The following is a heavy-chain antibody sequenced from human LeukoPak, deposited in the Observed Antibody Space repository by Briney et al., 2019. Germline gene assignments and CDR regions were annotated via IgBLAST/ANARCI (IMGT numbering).Heavy chain of an antibody. CDR2: IYYSGST. J-gene: IGHJ4*02. D-gene: IGHD2-21*02. Sequence: SGTLSLTCTVSGGSISSYYWSWIRQPPGKGLEWIGYIYYSGSTNYNPSLKSRVTISVDTSKNQFSLKLSSVTAADTAVYYCARVFGGDIDYWGQGTLVTVSS. CDR3: ARVFGGDIDY. CDR1: GGSISSYY. V-gene: IGHV4-59*01.